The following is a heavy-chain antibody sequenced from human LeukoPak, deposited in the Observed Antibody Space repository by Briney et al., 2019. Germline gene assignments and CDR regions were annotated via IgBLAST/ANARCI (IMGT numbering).Heavy chain of an antibody. D-gene: IGHD2-2*02. V-gene: IGHV1-8*01. J-gene: IGHJ4*02. CDR3: ARATRDCSSASCYNY. Sequence: ASVKVSCKASGYTFTSYDINWVRQATGQGLEWMGWMNPNSGNTGYAQKFQGRVTMTRNTPISTAYMELSSLGSEDTAVYYRARATRDCSSASCYNYWGQGTLVTVSS. CDR1: GYTFTSYD. CDR2: MNPNSGNT.